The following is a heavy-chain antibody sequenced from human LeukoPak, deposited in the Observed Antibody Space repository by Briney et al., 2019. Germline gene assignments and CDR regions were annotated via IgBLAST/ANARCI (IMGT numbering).Heavy chain of an antibody. Sequence: GGSLRLSCSASGFTFCSYAMHWVRQAPGKGLEYVSAISSNGGSTYYADSVKGRFTISRDNSKNTLYLQMSSLRAEDTAVYYCVQPGLAYCGGDCYYDYWGQGTLVTVSS. CDR2: ISSNGGST. V-gene: IGHV3-64D*06. J-gene: IGHJ4*02. CDR1: GFTFCSYA. D-gene: IGHD2-21*02. CDR3: VQPGLAYCGGDCYYDY.